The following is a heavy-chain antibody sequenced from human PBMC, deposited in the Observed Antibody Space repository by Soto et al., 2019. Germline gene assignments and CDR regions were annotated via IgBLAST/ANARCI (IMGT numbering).Heavy chain of an antibody. Sequence: SGGSLRLSCSASGFTFSSFWMIWFRQAPGKGLEWVAIIKQDGSEKYYVDSVKGRFTVSRDNAKKSLYLQMNSLRPEDTAVYYCVRGYSDYTDYFDYWGQGTLVTVSS. CDR1: GFTFSSFW. CDR2: IKQDGSEK. J-gene: IGHJ4*02. D-gene: IGHD5-12*01. CDR3: VRGYSDYTDYFDY. V-gene: IGHV3-7*03.